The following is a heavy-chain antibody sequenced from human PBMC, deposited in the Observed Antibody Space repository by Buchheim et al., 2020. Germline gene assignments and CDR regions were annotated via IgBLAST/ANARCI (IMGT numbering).Heavy chain of an antibody. CDR3: AKTLIAAPVH. Sequence: QVQLVESGGGVVQPGRSLRLSCAVSGFTFSSYGMHWVRQAPGKGLEWVAVISYDGSNKYYADSVKGRFTISRDNSKHTLYLQMNSLRAEDTAVYYCAKTLIAAPVHWGQGTL. CDR2: ISYDGSNK. J-gene: IGHJ4*02. D-gene: IGHD6-13*01. V-gene: IGHV3-30*18. CDR1: GFTFSSYG.